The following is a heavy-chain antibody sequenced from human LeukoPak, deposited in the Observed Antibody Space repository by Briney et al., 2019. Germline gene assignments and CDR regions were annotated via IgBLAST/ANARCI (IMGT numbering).Heavy chain of an antibody. CDR3: ARGRFNYDSSGYSSFYH. J-gene: IGHJ4*02. CDR2: ISSSSSTI. D-gene: IGHD3-22*01. Sequence: GGSLRLSCVASGFTFSSYSMNWVRQAPGKGLEWVSYISSSSSTIYYADSVKGRFTISRDNAKNSLYLQMNSLRAEDAAVYYCARGRFNYDSSGYSSFYHWGQGTLVTVSS. CDR1: GFTFSSYS. V-gene: IGHV3-48*04.